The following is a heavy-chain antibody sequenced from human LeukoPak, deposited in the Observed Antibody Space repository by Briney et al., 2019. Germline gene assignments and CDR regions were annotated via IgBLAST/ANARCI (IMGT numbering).Heavy chain of an antibody. V-gene: IGHV3-7*01. CDR3: ASGSLWSPNWFDP. Sequence: GESLRLSCAASGFTFTTYWMSWVRQAPGKGLEWVAHIKQDGSEKYYVDSVKGRFTISRDIAKNSLYLQMNSLRAEDTAIYYCASGSLWSPNWFDPWGQGTLVTVSS. CDR1: GFTFTTYW. CDR2: IKQDGSEK. J-gene: IGHJ5*02. D-gene: IGHD3-10*01.